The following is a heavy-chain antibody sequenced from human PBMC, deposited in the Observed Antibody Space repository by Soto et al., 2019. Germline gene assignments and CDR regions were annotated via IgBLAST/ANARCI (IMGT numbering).Heavy chain of an antibody. D-gene: IGHD3-10*01. J-gene: IGHJ6*02. Sequence: LRLSCAASGFNFSSYALNWVRQAPGKGLEWVSFISRSSSYTYYSDSVKGRFTISRDNAKNSLYLQMNSLRAEDTAVYYCAKDRGRGSPVSGGLDVWGQGTTVTVSS. V-gene: IGHV3-21*01. CDR2: ISRSSSYT. CDR3: AKDRGRGSPVSGGLDV. CDR1: GFNFSSYA.